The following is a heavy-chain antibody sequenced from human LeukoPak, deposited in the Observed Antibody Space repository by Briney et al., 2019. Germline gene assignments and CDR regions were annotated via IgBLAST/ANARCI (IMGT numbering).Heavy chain of an antibody. CDR3: ARHGDGYLEY. CDR2: IKQVGSAK. V-gene: IGHV3-7*04. D-gene: IGHD5-24*01. J-gene: IGHJ4*02. CDR1: GFTFSRYW. Sequence: GGSLRLSCAASGFTFSRYWMSWVRQAPGKGLEWVANIKQVGSAKYYVDSVKGRFTISRDNAKNSLYLQMNSLRAEDTAVYHCARHGDGYLEYWGQGTLVTVSS.